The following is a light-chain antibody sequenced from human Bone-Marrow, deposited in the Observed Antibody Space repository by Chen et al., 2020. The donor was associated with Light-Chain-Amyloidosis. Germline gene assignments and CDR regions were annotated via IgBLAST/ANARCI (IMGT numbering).Light chain of an antibody. J-gene: IGKJ3*01. V-gene: IGKV4-1*01. CDR1: QSLLYTSSNKNY. CDR3: QQYYDTPFT. Sequence: DIVMTQSPDSLVVSLGERATINCRSSQSLLYTSSNKNYLAWYQQKPGQPPKLLIYWASTRESGVPDRFSGSGSGTDFTLSISSLQAEDVAVYYCQQYYDTPFTFGPGTKVDI. CDR2: WAS.